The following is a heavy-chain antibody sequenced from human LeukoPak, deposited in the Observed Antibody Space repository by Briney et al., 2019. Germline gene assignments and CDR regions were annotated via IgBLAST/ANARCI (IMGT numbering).Heavy chain of an antibody. CDR1: GFTISSSY. J-gene: IGHJ4*02. D-gene: IGHD4/OR15-4a*01. Sequence: GGSLRLSCAASGFTISSSYMSWVRQVPGKGLEWVSCIYGADTIYYADFVKDRFTISRDGNRNILYLQMNSLRADDTAVYYCARGARGAYFDYWGQGTLVTVSS. V-gene: IGHV3-66*01. CDR3: ARGARGAYFDY. CDR2: IYGADTI.